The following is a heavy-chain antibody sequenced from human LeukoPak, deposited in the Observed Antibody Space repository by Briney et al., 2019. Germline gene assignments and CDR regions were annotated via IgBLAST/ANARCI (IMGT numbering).Heavy chain of an antibody. D-gene: IGHD5-18*01. CDR2: IYYSGNT. CDR1: GGSVSSGSYY. CDR3: ARGSRGYSYG. J-gene: IGHJ4*02. V-gene: IGHV4-61*01. Sequence: SETLSLTCTVSGGSVSSGSYYWSWIRQPPGKGLEWIGYIYYSGNTNYNPSLKSRVTISVDTSRNQFSLKLSSVTAADTALYYCARGSRGYSYGWGQGTLVTVSS.